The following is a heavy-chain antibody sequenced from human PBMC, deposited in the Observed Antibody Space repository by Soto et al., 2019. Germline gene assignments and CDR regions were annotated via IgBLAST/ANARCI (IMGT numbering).Heavy chain of an antibody. CDR3: ITTYSGTPARPYLDL. V-gene: IGHV3-15*01. J-gene: IGHJ4*02. CDR1: GFTINKAW. Sequence: PGGSRRRSWAASGFTINKAWMSWVGQAPGKGLEWVGRIKSKGNGVTADYAAPVKGRFTISRDDSKNMLYLQMNSLKTEDTAVYYCITTYSGTPARPYLDLWGQGTPVTVSS. CDR2: IKSKGNGVTA. D-gene: IGHD1-26*01.